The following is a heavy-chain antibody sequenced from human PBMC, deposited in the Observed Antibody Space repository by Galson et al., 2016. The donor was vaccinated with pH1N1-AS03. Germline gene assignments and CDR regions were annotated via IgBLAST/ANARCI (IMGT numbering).Heavy chain of an antibody. CDR1: GFSFSGYA. Sequence: SLRLSCAAPGFSFSGYAIHWVRQAPGKGLEWVAVMSSDGNNEYYADSVKGRFTISRDNSKNTLYLQLNTLRVEDAAVYYCARGRGSWSFDHWGQGTLITVSS. V-gene: IGHV3-30-3*01. D-gene: IGHD6-13*01. J-gene: IGHJ4*02. CDR3: ARGRGSWSFDH. CDR2: MSSDGNNE.